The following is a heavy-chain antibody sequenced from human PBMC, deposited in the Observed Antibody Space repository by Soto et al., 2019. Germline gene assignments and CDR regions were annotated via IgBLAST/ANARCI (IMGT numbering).Heavy chain of an antibody. J-gene: IGHJ5*02. CDR3: ARRSNPYNWFDP. V-gene: IGHV3-21*06. Sequence: GGSLRLSCAASGFIFSAFTMSWFRQAPGKGLEWVSSISSGGDSKYYGDSVKGRFTISRDNAKNSLFLQMTSLGAEDTGIYYCARRSNPYNWFDPWGRGTLVTVSS. CDR2: ISSGGDSK. CDR1: GFIFSAFT.